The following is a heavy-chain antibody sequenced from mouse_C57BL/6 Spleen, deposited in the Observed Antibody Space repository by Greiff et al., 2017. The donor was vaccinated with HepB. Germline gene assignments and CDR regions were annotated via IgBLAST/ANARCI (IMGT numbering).Heavy chain of an antibody. CDR1: GFTFSDHG. CDR3: ARRDNWVYYFDY. J-gene: IGHJ2*01. D-gene: IGHD4-1*01. CDR2: ISSGSSTI. Sequence: EVMLVESGGGLVKPGGSLKLSCAASGFTFSDHGMHWVRQAPEKGLEWVAYISSGSSTIYYADTVKGRFTISRDNAKNTLFLQMTSLRSEDTAMYYCARRDNWVYYFDYWGQGTTLTVSS. V-gene: IGHV5-17*01.